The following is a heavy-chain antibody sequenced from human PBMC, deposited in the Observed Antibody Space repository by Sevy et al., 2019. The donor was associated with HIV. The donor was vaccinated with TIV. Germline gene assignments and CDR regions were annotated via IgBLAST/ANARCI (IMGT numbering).Heavy chain of an antibody. CDR1: GFTFSSYE. V-gene: IGHV3-48*03. CDR3: VRVGIETAFYGMDV. J-gene: IGHJ6*02. Sequence: GGSLRLPCAVSGFTFSSYEMNWVRQAPGKGLEWVSYIGSLGSPINYADSVKGRITISRDNAKNSLYLQMNSLRAEDTAVYYCVRVGIETAFYGMDVWGQGTTVTVSS. CDR2: IGSLGSPI.